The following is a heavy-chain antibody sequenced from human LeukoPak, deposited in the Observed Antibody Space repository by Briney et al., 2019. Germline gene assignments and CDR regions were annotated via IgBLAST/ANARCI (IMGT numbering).Heavy chain of an antibody. V-gene: IGHV4-39*01. J-gene: IGHJ4*02. D-gene: IGHD4-11*01. CDR2: INYSGST. CDR1: GGSIRSSHYY. CDR3: ARQTTVTTPFDY. Sequence: SETLSLTCTVSGGSIRSSHYYWGWIHQPPGKGLEWIGSINYSGSTYYNPSLKSRVTISVDTSKNQFSLKLSSVTAADTAVYYCARQTTVTTPFDYWGQGTLVTVSS.